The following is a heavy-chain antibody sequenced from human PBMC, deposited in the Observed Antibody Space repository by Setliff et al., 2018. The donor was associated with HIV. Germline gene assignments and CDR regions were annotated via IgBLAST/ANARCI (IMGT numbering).Heavy chain of an antibody. Sequence: PGGSLRLSCAASGFTFDTYWMHWVRQAPGKGLEWVAVISYDGSNKYYADSVKGRFTISRDNSKNTLYLQMNSLRAEDTAVYYCATLWMRGGYFDTWGQGTLVTVSS. J-gene: IGHJ4*02. D-gene: IGHD2-15*01. CDR3: ATLWMRGGYFDT. CDR1: GFTFDTYW. CDR2: ISYDGSNK. V-gene: IGHV3-30*03.